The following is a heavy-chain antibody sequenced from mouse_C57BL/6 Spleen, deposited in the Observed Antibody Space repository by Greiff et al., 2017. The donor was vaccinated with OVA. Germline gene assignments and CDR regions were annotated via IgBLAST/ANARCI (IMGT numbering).Heavy chain of an antibody. CDR3: AREGDDYDGFSD. CDR2: INTGSGGT. D-gene: IGHD2-4*01. J-gene: IGHJ3*01. CDR1: GYAFTNYL. V-gene: IGHV1-54*01. Sequence: QVQLRQSGAELVRPGTSVKVSCKASGYAFTNYLIEWVKQRPGQGLEWIGVINTGSGGTNYNEKFKGKATLTSDKSSSTAYMQLSSLTSEDSAVYCCAREGDDYDGFSDWGKVILVTVS.